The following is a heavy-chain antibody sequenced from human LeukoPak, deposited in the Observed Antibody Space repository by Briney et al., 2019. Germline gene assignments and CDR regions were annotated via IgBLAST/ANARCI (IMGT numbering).Heavy chain of an antibody. D-gene: IGHD3-22*01. V-gene: IGHV3-30-3*01. J-gene: IGHJ3*02. Sequence: GGSLRLSCAASGFTFSSYAMHWVRQAPGKGLEWVAVISYDGSNKYYADSVKGRFTISRDNSKNTLYLQRNSLRAEGTAVYYCASIYYDSSGWAFDIWGQGTMVTVSS. CDR3: ASIYYDSSGWAFDI. CDR1: GFTFSSYA. CDR2: ISYDGSNK.